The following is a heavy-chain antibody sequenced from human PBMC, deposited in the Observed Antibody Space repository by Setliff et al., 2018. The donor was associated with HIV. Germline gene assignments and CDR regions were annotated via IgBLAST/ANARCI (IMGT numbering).Heavy chain of an antibody. CDR2: INHSGDT. V-gene: IGHV4-34*01. CDR3: ARHRTFEYSSSLPGAPFDY. Sequence: SETLSLTCDVSGGPFSGYYWNWMRQPPGRGLEWIGEINHSGDTNYNPSLKSRVTISVDTSKNQFSLNLTSVTAADTAVYYCARHRTFEYSSSLPGAPFDYWGQGTLVTVSS. D-gene: IGHD6-6*01. J-gene: IGHJ4*02. CDR1: GGPFSGYY.